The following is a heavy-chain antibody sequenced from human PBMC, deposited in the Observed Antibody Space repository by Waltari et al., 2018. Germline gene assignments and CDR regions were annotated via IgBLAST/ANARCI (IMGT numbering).Heavy chain of an antibody. CDR1: GFTFCNYW. Sequence: EVQLVESGGGLVQPGGSLRISRAASGFTFCNYWIHWVRSAPGKGLVWISRINREGTSTSYADSVKDRFTISRDNAKNTLYLQMNSLEAEDTAVYYCARSTRTSNDFDIWGRGTMVTVSS. J-gene: IGHJ3*02. V-gene: IGHV3-74*01. CDR2: INREGTST. CDR3: ARSTRTSNDFDI. D-gene: IGHD6-6*01.